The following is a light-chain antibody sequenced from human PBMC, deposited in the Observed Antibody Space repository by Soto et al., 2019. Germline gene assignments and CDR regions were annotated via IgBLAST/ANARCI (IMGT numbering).Light chain of an antibody. J-gene: IGKJ3*01. CDR2: AAS. CDR3: LQKYFYPFT. V-gene: IGKV1-6*01. CDR1: QGIRND. Sequence: AIQMTQSPSSLSASVGDRVTITCRASQGIRNDLDWFQQKPGKAPKLLIYAASNLHSGVPARFSGSGSGTDFTLTISSLQPEYFATYYCLQKYFYPFTFGPGTKVDIK.